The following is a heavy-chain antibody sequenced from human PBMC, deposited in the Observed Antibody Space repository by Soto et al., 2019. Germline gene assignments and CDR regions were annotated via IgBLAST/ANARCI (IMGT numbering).Heavy chain of an antibody. J-gene: IGHJ5*02. CDR1: GGTFSSYA. CDR2: IIPIFGTA. CDR3: ARGVVTFNWFDP. D-gene: IGHD3-22*01. V-gene: IGHV1-69*13. Sequence: SVKVSCKASGGTFSSYAISWVRQAPGQGLEWMGGIIPIFGTANYAQKFQGRVTITADESTSTAYMELSSLRSEDTAVYYCARGVVTFNWFDPWGQGTLVTVSS.